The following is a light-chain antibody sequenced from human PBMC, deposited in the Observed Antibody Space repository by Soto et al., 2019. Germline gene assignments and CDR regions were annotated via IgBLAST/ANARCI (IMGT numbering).Light chain of an antibody. Sequence: DIQMTQSPSTLSASVGDIVTITCRASQSISTWLAWYQQKPGKAPKLLIYKASDLESGVPSRFSGSGSGTEFTLTISSLQHDDFETSYCHHYNTYYRTLGQGTKVDIK. J-gene: IGKJ1*01. CDR1: QSISTW. CDR3: HHYNTYYRT. V-gene: IGKV1-5*03. CDR2: KAS.